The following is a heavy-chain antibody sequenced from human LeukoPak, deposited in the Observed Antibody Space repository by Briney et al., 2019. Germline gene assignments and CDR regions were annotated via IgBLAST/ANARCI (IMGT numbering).Heavy chain of an antibody. CDR3: ARVANTDYYYYGMDV. V-gene: IGHV5-51*01. Sequence: GESLKISRKGSGYSFTSYWIGWVRQMPGKGLEWMGIIYPGDSDTRYSPSFQGQVTISADKSISTAYLQWSSLKASDTAMYYCARVANTDYYYYGMDVWGQGTTVTVSS. CDR2: IYPGDSDT. D-gene: IGHD5-18*01. J-gene: IGHJ6*02. CDR1: GYSFTSYW.